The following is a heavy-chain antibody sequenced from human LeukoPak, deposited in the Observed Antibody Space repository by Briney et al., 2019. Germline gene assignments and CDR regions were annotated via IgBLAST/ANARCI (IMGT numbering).Heavy chain of an antibody. CDR3: AKDPFAFTGYCSGGSCYPDY. CDR1: GFTFSSYG. D-gene: IGHD2-15*01. J-gene: IGHJ4*02. V-gene: IGHV3-30*18. Sequence: PGGSLRLSCAASGFTFSSYGMHWVRQAPGKGLEWVAVISYDGSNKYYADSVKGRFTISRDNSKNTLYLQMNSLRAEDTAVYYCAKDPFAFTGYCSGGSCYPDYWGQGTLVTVSS. CDR2: ISYDGSNK.